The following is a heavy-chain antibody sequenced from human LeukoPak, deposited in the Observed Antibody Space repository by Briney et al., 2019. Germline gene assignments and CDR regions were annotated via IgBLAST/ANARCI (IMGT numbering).Heavy chain of an antibody. CDR1: GAAISSVPYY. CDR2: ISYSGTT. CDR3: IPYYYDTNRGWYFDL. J-gene: IGHJ2*01. Sequence: SETLSLTCAVSGAAISSVPYYWGWIRQPPGMGLGWVGSISYSGTTYYHPSLRSRVTISVDTSNSQFSLRMNTATAADTAVYYCIPYYYDTNRGWYFDLWGRGTLVTVSS. V-gene: IGHV4-39*01. D-gene: IGHD3-22*01.